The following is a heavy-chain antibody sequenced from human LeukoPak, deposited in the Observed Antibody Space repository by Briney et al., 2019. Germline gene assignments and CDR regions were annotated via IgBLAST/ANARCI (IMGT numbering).Heavy chain of an antibody. V-gene: IGHV4-31*03. D-gene: IGHD3-10*01. CDR1: GGSISSGGYY. CDR2: IYYSGST. CDR3: ARFANYYGSGSYYLFDY. Sequence: SETLSLTCTVSGGSISSGGYYWSWIRQHPGKGLEWIGYIYYSGSTYYNPSLKSRVTISVDTSKSQFSLKLSSVTAADTAVYYCARFANYYGSGSYYLFDYWGQGTLVTVSS. J-gene: IGHJ4*02.